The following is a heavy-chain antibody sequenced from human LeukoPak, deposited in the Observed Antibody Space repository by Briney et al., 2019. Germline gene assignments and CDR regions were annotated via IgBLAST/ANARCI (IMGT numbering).Heavy chain of an antibody. Sequence: GGSLRLSCAASGFTFLSYGMHWVRQAPGKGLEWVAFIRYDGSNKYYADSVKGRFTISRDNSKNTLYLQMNSLRAEDTAVYYCAKRDSSGYPFDYWGQGTLVTVSS. V-gene: IGHV3-30*02. CDR3: AKRDSSGYPFDY. CDR1: GFTFLSYG. CDR2: IRYDGSNK. J-gene: IGHJ4*02. D-gene: IGHD3-22*01.